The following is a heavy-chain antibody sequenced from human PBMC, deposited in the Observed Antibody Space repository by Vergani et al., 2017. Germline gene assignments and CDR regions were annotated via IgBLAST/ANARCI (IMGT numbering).Heavy chain of an antibody. Sequence: EVQLLESGGGLVQPGGSLRLSCAASGFTFSSYAMSWVRQAPGKGLEWVSAISGSGGSTYYADSVKGRLTISRDNSKNTLYLQMNSMRVEGTAVYYCAKDRSIAARGWFDPRGQGTLVTVSS. D-gene: IGHD6-6*01. V-gene: IGHV3-23*01. J-gene: IGHJ5*02. CDR3: AKDRSIAARGWFDP. CDR1: GFTFSSYA. CDR2: ISGSGGST.